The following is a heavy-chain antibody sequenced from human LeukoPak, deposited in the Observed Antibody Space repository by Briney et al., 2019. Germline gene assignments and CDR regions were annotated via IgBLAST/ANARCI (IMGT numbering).Heavy chain of an antibody. CDR3: AKDRVRFLEWLDY. J-gene: IGHJ4*02. Sequence: GSLRFSCASAGFTFDDYGMSWVRQPPGKGLEWVAFIRYDGSKKYYAESAKAQFTISRDNSKNTLYLQMNSLRAEDTAVYYCAKDRVRFLEWLDYWGQGTLVTVSS. V-gene: IGHV3-30*02. CDR2: IRYDGSKK. CDR1: GFTFDDYG. D-gene: IGHD3-3*01.